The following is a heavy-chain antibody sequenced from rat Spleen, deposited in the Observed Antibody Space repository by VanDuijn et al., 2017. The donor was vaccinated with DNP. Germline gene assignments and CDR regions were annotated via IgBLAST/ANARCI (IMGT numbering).Heavy chain of an antibody. CDR3: ASPGT. V-gene: IGHV5-7*01. J-gene: IGHJ4*01. CDR2: ISYDGGST. Sequence: EVNLVESGGGLVQPGRSLKLSCAAYGFNFNDYSMAWVRQAPKKGLEWVATISYDGGSTYHRDSVKGRFTISRDDSKSAIYLQMNNLKEEDTAIYYCASPGTWGQGTSVTVSS. CDR1: GFNFNDYS. D-gene: IGHD1-4*01.